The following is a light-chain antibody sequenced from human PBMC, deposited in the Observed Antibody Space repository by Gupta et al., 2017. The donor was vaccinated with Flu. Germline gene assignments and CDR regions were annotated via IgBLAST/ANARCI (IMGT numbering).Light chain of an antibody. J-gene: IGKJ1*01. CDR1: QSISSW. CDR3: QQYNSYSPT. Sequence: DIHMTQSPSTLSASVGDRLTITCRASQSISSWLAWYQQKPGKAPKLLIYKASSLESGVPSRFSGSGSGTEFTLTISSLQPDDFATYYCQQYNSYSPTFGPGTRVEMK. CDR2: KAS. V-gene: IGKV1-5*03.